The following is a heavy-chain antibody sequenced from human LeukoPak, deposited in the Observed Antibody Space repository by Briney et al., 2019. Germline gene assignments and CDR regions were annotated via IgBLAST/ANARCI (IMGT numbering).Heavy chain of an antibody. V-gene: IGHV4-39*01. CDR3: ARHAIPAAGAPFDY. J-gene: IGHJ4*02. CDR2: IDYSGST. D-gene: IGHD6-13*01. Sequence: SETLSLTCSVSGGSISRSSYYWGWIRQPPGTGLEWIGIIDYSGSTYYNPSLKSRVSIFVDPSKNQFSLKLSSVTAADTAVYYCARHAIPAAGAPFDYWGQGALVTVSS. CDR1: GGSISRSSYY.